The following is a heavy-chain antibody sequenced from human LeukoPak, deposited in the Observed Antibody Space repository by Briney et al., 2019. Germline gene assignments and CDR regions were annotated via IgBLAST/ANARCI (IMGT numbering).Heavy chain of an antibody. CDR1: GFTIDDYA. D-gene: IGHD6-13*01. Sequence: GGSLRLSCAVSGFTIDDYAMHWVRQAPGKGLEWVSGISWNSGSIGYADSVKGRFTISRDNAKNSLYLQMNSLRAEDTAVYYCARSVIAAAGTPHNWFDPWGQGTLVTVSS. V-gene: IGHV3-9*01. CDR2: ISWNSGSI. CDR3: ARSVIAAAGTPHNWFDP. J-gene: IGHJ5*02.